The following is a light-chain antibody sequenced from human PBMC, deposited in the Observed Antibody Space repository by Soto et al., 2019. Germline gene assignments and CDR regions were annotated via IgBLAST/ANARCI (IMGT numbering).Light chain of an antibody. J-gene: IGKJ1*01. CDR2: GTS. V-gene: IGKV3D-15*01. CDR3: QQYNQWPPWT. Sequence: EIVMTQSPVTLSVSPGERATLSCRASQSVRSNLAWYQQKPGQAPRLLIYGTSSRATGIPDRFSGSGSGTHFTLSISRLEPEDFAVYYCQQYNQWPPWTFGQGTKVGIK. CDR1: QSVRSN.